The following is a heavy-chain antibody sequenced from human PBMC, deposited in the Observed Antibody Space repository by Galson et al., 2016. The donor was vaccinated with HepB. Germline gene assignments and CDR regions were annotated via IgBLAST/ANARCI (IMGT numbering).Heavy chain of an antibody. D-gene: IGHD3-10*01. V-gene: IGHV2-70*04. CDR1: GFSLTTSGIR. J-gene: IGHJ4*02. CDR3: AVTENRFYGSWSSFNN. CDR2: IDWDYAK. Sequence: PALVKPTQTLTLTCTFSGFSLTTSGIRVSWIRQPPGKALEWLARIDWDYAKFYIPSLQTRLTISKDTSKDQVVLTMTNMDPMDTAKYYRAVTENRFYGSWSSFNNWGQGTLVTVSS.